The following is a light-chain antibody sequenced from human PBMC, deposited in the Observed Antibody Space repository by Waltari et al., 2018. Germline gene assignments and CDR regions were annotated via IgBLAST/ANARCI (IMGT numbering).Light chain of an antibody. J-gene: IGLJ2*01. Sequence: QSVLTQPPSVSGAPGQRVTISCPGSSSNIGATYEVHWYQQLPGAAPKLLIFGNTNRPSGVPDRFSGSNSGTSASLAISGLQAEDEADYYCQSFDSSLNGWVFGGGTKLTVL. CDR1: SSNIGATYE. V-gene: IGLV1-40*01. CDR3: QSFDSSLNGWV. CDR2: GNT.